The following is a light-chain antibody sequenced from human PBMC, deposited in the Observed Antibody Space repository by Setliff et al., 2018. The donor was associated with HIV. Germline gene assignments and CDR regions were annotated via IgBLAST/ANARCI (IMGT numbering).Light chain of an antibody. CDR2: DVI. J-gene: IGLJ1*01. Sequence: QSALTQPASVSGSPGQSITISCTGISSDVGGYYSASWYQQHPGKAPKLMIYDVINRPSGVSNRFSGSRSGNTASLTISGLQVEDEADYYCSSYTTSSTLYVFGPGTKV. CDR1: SSDVGGYYS. V-gene: IGLV2-14*03. CDR3: SSYTTSSTLYV.